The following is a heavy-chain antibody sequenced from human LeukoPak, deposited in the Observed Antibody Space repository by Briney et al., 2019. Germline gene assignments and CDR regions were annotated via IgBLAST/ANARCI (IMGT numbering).Heavy chain of an antibody. J-gene: IGHJ3*02. D-gene: IGHD6-19*01. Sequence: SETLSLTCTVSGGSINNYYWNWIRQPPGKGLEWIGYIYYSGTTNYNPSLKSRVTISVDTSKNQFSLKLSSVTAADTAVYYCGRFGSGWYFVVFDIWAKGQWSPSLQ. CDR2: IYYSGTT. CDR3: GRFGSGWYFVVFDI. V-gene: IGHV4-59*12. CDR1: GGSINNYY.